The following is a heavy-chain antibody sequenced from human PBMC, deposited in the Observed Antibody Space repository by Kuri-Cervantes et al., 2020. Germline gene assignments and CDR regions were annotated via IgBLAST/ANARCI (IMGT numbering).Heavy chain of an antibody. Sequence: GSLRLSCTVSGGSVSSDSYYWSWIRQPPGKGLEWIGYIYYSGSTNYNPSLKSRVTISVDTSKNQFSLKLSSVTAADTAVYYCARDYFRSGWYGGVGYWGQGTLVTVSS. V-gene: IGHV4-61*01. CDR3: ARDYFRSGWYGGVGY. J-gene: IGHJ4*02. CDR2: IYYSGST. CDR1: GGSVSSDSYY. D-gene: IGHD6-19*01.